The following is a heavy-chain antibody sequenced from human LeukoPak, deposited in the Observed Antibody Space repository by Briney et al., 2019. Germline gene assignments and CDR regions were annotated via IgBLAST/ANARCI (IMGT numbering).Heavy chain of an antibody. CDR3: ARAPAAYYFES. J-gene: IGHJ4*02. V-gene: IGHV4-38-2*01. D-gene: IGHD2-2*01. Sequence: SETLSLTCVVSVYAISTGYYWGWIRQPPGKGLEWIASIYHSGSTYYNPSLKSRVTISEDTSNNQFSVKLGSMTAADTAVDYLARAPAAYYFESWGQGTLVTVSS. CDR1: VYAISTGYY. CDR2: IYHSGST.